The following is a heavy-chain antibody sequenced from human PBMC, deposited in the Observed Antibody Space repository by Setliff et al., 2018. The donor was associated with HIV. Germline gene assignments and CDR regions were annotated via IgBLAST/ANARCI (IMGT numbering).Heavy chain of an antibody. CDR2: INHSGST. Sequence: PSETLSLTCAVYGGSFSGYYWSWIRQPPGKGLEWIGEINHSGSTNYNPSLKSRVTISVDTSKSQFSLKLSSVTAADTAVYYCARVVATTRDAFDIWGQGTMVTVPS. V-gene: IGHV4-34*01. D-gene: IGHD5-12*01. J-gene: IGHJ3*02. CDR3: ARVVATTRDAFDI. CDR1: GGSFSGYY.